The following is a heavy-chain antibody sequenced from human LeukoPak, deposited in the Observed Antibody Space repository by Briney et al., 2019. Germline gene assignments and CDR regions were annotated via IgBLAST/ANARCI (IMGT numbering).Heavy chain of an antibody. Sequence: RGSLRHSCVASVFTFINYAISWVRQPPAKGLEWVSAISGSGGSTYYADSVKGRFTISRDNSKNTLYLQMNSLRAEDTAVYYCACGDGSTWGPFDYWGQGTLVTVSS. CDR1: VFTFINYA. V-gene: IGHV3-23*01. D-gene: IGHD3-16*01. CDR2: ISGSGGST. J-gene: IGHJ4*02. CDR3: ACGDGSTWGPFDY.